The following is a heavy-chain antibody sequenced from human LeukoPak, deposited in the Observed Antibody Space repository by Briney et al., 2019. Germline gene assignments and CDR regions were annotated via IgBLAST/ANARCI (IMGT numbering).Heavy chain of an antibody. J-gene: IGHJ5*02. Sequence: ASVKVSCKTSGNTFTAYYIHWVRQAPGQGLEWMGRINPNSGGTDYAQNFRGRVTLTTDTSVSTAYRELSGLRSEDWAVYYCVSDEAGSVNSFDPWGQGTLDTVSS. CDR3: VSDEAGSVNSFDP. V-gene: IGHV1-2*06. CDR2: INPNSGGT. CDR1: GNTFTAYY.